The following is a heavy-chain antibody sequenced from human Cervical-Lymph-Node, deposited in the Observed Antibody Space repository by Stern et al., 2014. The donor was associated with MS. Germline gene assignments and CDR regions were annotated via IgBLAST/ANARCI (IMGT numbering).Heavy chain of an antibody. D-gene: IGHD2-21*02. J-gene: IGHJ4*02. Sequence: VQLVQSGGGVVQPGRSLRLSCAASGFTFSSYGMHWVRQAPGKGLGWVAVISYDGSNKYYADSVKGRFTISRDNSKNTLYLQMNSLRAEDTAVYYCAKVYCGGDCYSGYFDYWGQGTLVTVSS. CDR3: AKVYCGGDCYSGYFDY. CDR1: GFTFSSYG. CDR2: ISYDGSNK. V-gene: IGHV3-30*18.